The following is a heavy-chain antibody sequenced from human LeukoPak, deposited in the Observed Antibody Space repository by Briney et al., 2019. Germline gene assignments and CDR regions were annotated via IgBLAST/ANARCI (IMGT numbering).Heavy chain of an antibody. J-gene: IGHJ6*02. CDR3: ARDVDTVIDYYGMDV. CDR2: ISSSSSTI. CDR1: GFTFSSYC. V-gene: IGHV3-48*01. Sequence: GGSLRLSCAASGFTFSSYCMNWVRQAPGKGLEWVSYISSSSSTIYYADSVKGRFTISRDNAKNSLYLQMNSLRAEDTAVYYCARDVDTVIDYYGMDVWGQGTTVTVSS. D-gene: IGHD5-18*01.